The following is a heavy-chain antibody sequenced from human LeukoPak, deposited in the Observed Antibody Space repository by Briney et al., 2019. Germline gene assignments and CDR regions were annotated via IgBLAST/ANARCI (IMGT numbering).Heavy chain of an antibody. CDR3: ARDDRSGYYDD. CDR2: ISAYNGNT. D-gene: IGHD3-22*01. V-gene: IGHV1-18*01. CDR1: GGTFSSYA. J-gene: IGHJ4*02. Sequence: ASVKVSCTASGGTFSSYAISWVRQAPGQGLEWMGWISAYNGNTNNAQKFQGRVTVTTDTSTSTAYMELRSLRSDDTAVYYCARDDRSGYYDDWGQGTLVTVSS.